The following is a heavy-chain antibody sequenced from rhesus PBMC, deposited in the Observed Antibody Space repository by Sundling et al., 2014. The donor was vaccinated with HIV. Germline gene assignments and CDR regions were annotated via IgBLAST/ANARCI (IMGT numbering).Heavy chain of an antibody. J-gene: IGHJ4*01. V-gene: IGHV4-80*01. Sequence: QVQLQESGPGLVKPSETLSLICTVSGASISTYWWSWIRQPPGKGLEWIGSIYGDSATTYYNPSLKNRVTISKDTSMNQFSLRLRSVTAADTAVYYCAREDLEYCTTSGCYARGRLDSWGQGVLVSVSS. CDR3: AREDLEYCTTSGCYARGRLDS. D-gene: IGHD2-21*01. CDR2: IYGDSATT. CDR1: GASISTYW.